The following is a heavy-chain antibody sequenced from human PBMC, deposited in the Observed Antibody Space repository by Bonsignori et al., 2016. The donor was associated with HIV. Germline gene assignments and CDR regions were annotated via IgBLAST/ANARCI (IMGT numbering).Heavy chain of an antibody. D-gene: IGHD3-10*01. V-gene: IGHV1-69*10. CDR2: IIPILGIA. Sequence: WVRQAPGQGLEWMGGIIPILGIANYAQKFQGRVTITADESTSTAYMELSSLRSEDTAVYYCAREWRVRGGNWFDPWGQGTLVTVSS. J-gene: IGHJ5*02. CDR3: AREWRVRGGNWFDP.